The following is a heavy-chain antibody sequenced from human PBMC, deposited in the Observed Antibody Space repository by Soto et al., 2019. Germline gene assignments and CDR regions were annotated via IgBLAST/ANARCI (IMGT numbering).Heavy chain of an antibody. CDR3: ARDQAGGAFDI. Sequence: EVQLVESGGGLVQPGGSLRLSCAASAFTFSSYSMNWVRQAPGKGLEWVSYISSSSSTIYYADSVKGRFTISRDNAKNSLYLQMNSLRAEDTAVYYCARDQAGGAFDIWGQGTMVTVSS. V-gene: IGHV3-48*01. CDR2: ISSSSSTI. D-gene: IGHD2-15*01. J-gene: IGHJ3*02. CDR1: AFTFSSYS.